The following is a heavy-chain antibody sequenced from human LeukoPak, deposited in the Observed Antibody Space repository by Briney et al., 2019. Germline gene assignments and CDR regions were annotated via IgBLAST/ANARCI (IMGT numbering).Heavy chain of an antibody. Sequence: GGSLRLSCAASGFTFSSYAMSWVRQAPGKGLEWVSAISGSGGSTYYADSVKGRFTISRDNSKNTLYLQMNSLRAEDTAVYYCANRVLGSSGYLDYWGQGTLVTVSS. CDR3: ANRVLGSSGYLDY. CDR2: ISGSGGST. CDR1: GFTFSSYA. D-gene: IGHD3-22*01. V-gene: IGHV3-23*01. J-gene: IGHJ4*02.